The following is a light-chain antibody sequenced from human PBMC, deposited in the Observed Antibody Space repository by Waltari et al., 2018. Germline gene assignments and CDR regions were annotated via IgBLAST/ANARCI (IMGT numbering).Light chain of an antibody. J-gene: IGKJ4*01. Sequence: DIQMTQSPSSLSASVGDRVTITCQASQDISNYLNWYQQKPGKAPKLLIYDASNLETGVPSRFSGSGSGTDFTFTISSLQAEDVAVYYCQQYCSSPLTFGGGTKVEIK. CDR1: QDISNY. CDR2: DAS. V-gene: IGKV1-33*01. CDR3: QQYCSSPLT.